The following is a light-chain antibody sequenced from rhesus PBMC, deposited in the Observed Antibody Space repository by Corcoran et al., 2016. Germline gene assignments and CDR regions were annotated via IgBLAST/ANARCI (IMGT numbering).Light chain of an antibody. J-gene: IGKJ2*01. Sequence: EIVMTQSPATLSLSPGETATLFCRASESVGSYLAWYQQKPGQAPKLLVHSVYFRATGIPDRFSGSGSRTEFTLTISSLEPEDVGVYHCQQYNDLLYSFGQGTKVEIK. CDR1: ESVGSY. CDR3: QQYNDLLYS. V-gene: IGKV3-40*03. CDR2: SVY.